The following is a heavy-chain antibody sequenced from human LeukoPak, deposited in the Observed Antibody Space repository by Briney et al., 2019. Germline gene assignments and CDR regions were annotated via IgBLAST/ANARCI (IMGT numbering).Heavy chain of an antibody. V-gene: IGHV3-53*01. CDR3: AREGTGRQYSSSYNYFDY. Sequence: GGSLRLSCAASGFTFSSNYMSWVRQAPGKGLEWVSVIYSGGSTYYADSVKGRFTISRDNSKNTLYLQMNSLRAEDTAVYYCAREGTGRQYSSSYNYFDYWGQGTLVTVSS. CDR2: IYSGGST. CDR1: GFTFSSNY. D-gene: IGHD6-6*01. J-gene: IGHJ4*02.